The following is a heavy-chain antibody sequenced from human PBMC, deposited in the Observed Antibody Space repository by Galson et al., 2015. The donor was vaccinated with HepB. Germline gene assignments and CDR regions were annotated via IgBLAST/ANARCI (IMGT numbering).Heavy chain of an antibody. CDR2: IKQDGSQK. J-gene: IGHJ4*02. D-gene: IGHD2-8*01. CDR3: VRDQWGLEY. V-gene: IGHV3-7*01. CDR1: GFIFSSYW. Sequence: SLRLSCAASGFIFSSYWMSWVRQAPGKGLEWVANIKQDGSQKYYVDSVRGRFTISRDNAKNSLYLQMNGLRAEDTAMYYCVRDQWGLEYWGQGTLVTVSS.